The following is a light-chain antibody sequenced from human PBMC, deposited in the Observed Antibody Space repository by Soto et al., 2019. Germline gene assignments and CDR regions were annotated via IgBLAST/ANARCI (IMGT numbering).Light chain of an antibody. CDR1: QSISVY. J-gene: IGKJ4*01. Sequence: DIQMNQSPSSLSASIGDSVTITCRTSQSISVYLNWYQHKPGKAPRLLIYAASNLQSGVPSRFSGSGSGTGFTLTISSVQPEDTATYYCQQSSDAPLTFGGGT. V-gene: IGKV1-39*01. CDR2: AAS. CDR3: QQSSDAPLT.